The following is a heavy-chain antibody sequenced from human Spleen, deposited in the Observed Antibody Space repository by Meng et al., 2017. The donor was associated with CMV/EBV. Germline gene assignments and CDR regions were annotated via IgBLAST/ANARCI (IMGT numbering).Heavy chain of an antibody. Sequence: SGGYYWSWIRQHPGKGLEWIGYIYYSGSTYYNPSLKSRVTISVDTSKNQFSLKLSSVTAADTAVYYCARGRRYCSGGSCYIDAFDIWGQGTMVTVSS. V-gene: IGHV4-31*02. CDR1: SGGYY. D-gene: IGHD2-15*01. J-gene: IGHJ3*02. CDR3: ARGRRYCSGGSCYIDAFDI. CDR2: IYYSGST.